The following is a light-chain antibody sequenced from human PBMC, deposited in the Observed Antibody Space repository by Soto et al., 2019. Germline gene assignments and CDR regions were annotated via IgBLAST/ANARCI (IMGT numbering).Light chain of an antibody. CDR3: HQYDNSPLT. V-gene: IGKV3-20*01. Sequence: EIVLTQSTGTLSLSPGERATLSCRASQSVRSGYFAWYQQKPGQAPRLLIVGASSRATGIPDRFSGGGSGTDSTLTISRLEPEDFALYYCHQYDNSPLTFGGGTKVDIK. J-gene: IGKJ4*01. CDR1: QSVRSGY. CDR2: GAS.